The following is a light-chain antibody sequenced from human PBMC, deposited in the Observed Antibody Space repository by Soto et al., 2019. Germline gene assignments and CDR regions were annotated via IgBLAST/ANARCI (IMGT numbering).Light chain of an antibody. J-gene: IGKJ4*01. CDR3: QHYNNWPLT. CDR2: GAS. CDR1: QGVTSN. Sequence: EILVTQSPATLYVSPGERATLACRASQGVTSNLAWYRQKPGQAPRLLIYGASTRATGIPARFSGSGAGTECTLTISSLQSEDVEVDYCQHYNNWPLTFGEGTKVDIK. V-gene: IGKV3-15*01.